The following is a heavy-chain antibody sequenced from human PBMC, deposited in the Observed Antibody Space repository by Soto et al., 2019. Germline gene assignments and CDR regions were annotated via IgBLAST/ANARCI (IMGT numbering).Heavy chain of an antibody. CDR3: ARDSYYDILTGYSRNAFDV. CDR2: INPNSGGT. D-gene: IGHD3-9*01. V-gene: IGHV1-2*06. Sequence: VASVKVSCKASGYTFIGHYMHWVRQAPGQGLEWMGRINPNSGGTNYAQKFQGRIIMTRDTSISTAYMELSRLRSDDTAVHYCARDSYYDILTGYSRNAFDVWGQGTVVTVSS. CDR1: GYTFIGHY. J-gene: IGHJ3*01.